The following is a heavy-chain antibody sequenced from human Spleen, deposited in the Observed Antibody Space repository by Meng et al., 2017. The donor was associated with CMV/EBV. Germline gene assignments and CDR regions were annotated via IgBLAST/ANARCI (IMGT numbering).Heavy chain of an antibody. D-gene: IGHD6-13*01. CDR3: AKDLGYSSSWSYGMDV. CDR1: GFTFSNYW. Sequence: GGSLRLSCEASGFTFSNYWMSWVRQAPGKGLEWVANIRQHGDEKYYVDSVKGRFTISRDNSKNSLYLQMNSLRAEDTALYYCAKDLGYSSSWSYGMDVWGQGTTVTVSS. J-gene: IGHJ6*02. CDR2: IRQHGDEK. V-gene: IGHV3-7*03.